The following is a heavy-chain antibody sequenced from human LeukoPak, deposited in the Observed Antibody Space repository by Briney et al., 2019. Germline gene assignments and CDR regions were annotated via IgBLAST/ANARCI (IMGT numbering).Heavy chain of an antibody. V-gene: IGHV1-46*01. CDR2: TNPSGGST. J-gene: IGHJ4*02. D-gene: IGHD3-22*01. Sequence: ASVKVSCKASGYTFTSYYMHWVRQAPGQGLEWMGITNPSGGSTSYAQKFQGRVTMTRDTSTSTVYMELSSLRSEDTAVYYCASHVVTPYYFDYWGQGTLVTVSS. CDR3: ASHVVTPYYFDY. CDR1: GYTFTSYY.